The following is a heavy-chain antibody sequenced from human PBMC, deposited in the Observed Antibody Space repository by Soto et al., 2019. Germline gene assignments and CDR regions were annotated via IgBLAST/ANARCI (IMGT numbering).Heavy chain of an antibody. CDR1: GGSISRYY. V-gene: IGHV4-59*01. CDR3: ARDLYSSSWYPGNWFDP. Sequence: SETLSLTCTVSGGSISRYYWSWIRQPPGKGLEWIGYIYYSGSTNYNPSLKSRVTISVDTSKNQFSLKLSSVTAADTAVYYCARDLYSSSWYPGNWFDPWGQGTLVTVSS. J-gene: IGHJ5*02. D-gene: IGHD6-13*01. CDR2: IYYSGST.